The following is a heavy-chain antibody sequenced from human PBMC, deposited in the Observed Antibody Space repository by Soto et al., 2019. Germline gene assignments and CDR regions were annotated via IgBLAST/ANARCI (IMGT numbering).Heavy chain of an antibody. J-gene: IGHJ5*02. CDR1: GFTFSYYY. D-gene: IGHD6-13*01. V-gene: IGHV3-11*01. CDR3: ARGYSSRWSYNWFDP. CDR2: ISSSGNAI. Sequence: PGGSLRLSCAASGFTFSYYYMSWIRQAPGKGLEWVSYISSSGNAIYSVDSVKGRFTISRDNAKNSLYLQMNSLRAEDTAIYYCARGYSSRWSYNWFDPWGQGTLVTVSS.